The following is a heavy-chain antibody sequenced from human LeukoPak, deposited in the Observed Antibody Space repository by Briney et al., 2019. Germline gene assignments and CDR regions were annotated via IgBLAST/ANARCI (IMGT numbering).Heavy chain of an antibody. CDR1: GFTFSSYA. CDR2: VSSSGGST. CDR3: AKEGRKTGNTYGYEYDC. D-gene: IGHD5-18*01. Sequence: TGGSLRLSCAASGFTFSSYAMSWVRQAPGKGPEWVSAVSSSGGSTNYADYVKGQFTISRDNSKNTVYLHMNNLRAEDTAVYYCAKEGRKTGNTYGYEYDCWGQGTLVTVSS. V-gene: IGHV3-23*01. J-gene: IGHJ4*02.